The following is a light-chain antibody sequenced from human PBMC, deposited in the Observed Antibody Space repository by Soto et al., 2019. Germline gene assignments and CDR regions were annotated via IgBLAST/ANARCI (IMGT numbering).Light chain of an antibody. CDR1: SSDVGSYNL. CDR2: EVS. V-gene: IGLV2-23*02. CDR3: CSYAGSSTYV. Sequence: QSVLTQPASVSGSPGQSITISCTGTSSDVGSYNLVSWYQRHPGKAPKLMIYEVSKRPSGVSNRFSGSKSGNTASLTISGLQAEDEADYYCCSYAGSSTYVFGTGTKSPS. J-gene: IGLJ1*01.